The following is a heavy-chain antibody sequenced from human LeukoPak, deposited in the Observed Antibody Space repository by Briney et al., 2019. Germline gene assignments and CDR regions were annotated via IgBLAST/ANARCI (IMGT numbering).Heavy chain of an antibody. CDR1: AFTFSSHA. D-gene: IGHD2-2*01. J-gene: IGHJ4*02. V-gene: IGHV3-30*18. Sequence: SRSLPCAASAFTFSSHAVHGRRQAACGRRVGVAVISYDGSNKYYADSVKGRFTISRDNSKNTLYLQMNSLRAEDTAVYYCAEDHCSSTSCYYFDYWGQGTLVTVSS. CDR2: ISYDGSNK. CDR3: AEDHCSSTSCYYFDY.